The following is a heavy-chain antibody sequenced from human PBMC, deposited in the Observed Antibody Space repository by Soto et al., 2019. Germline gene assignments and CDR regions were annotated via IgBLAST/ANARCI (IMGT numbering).Heavy chain of an antibody. CDR1: GFTFTSFA. V-gene: IGHV1-58*01. CDR3: AADDGYSTSSYSMDG. D-gene: IGHD6-6*01. CDR2: IVVGSGNT. Sequence: SVKVSCKASGFTFTSFAVQWVRQASGQRLEWIGWIVVGSGNTNYAQKFQERVTITRDMSTSTAYMELSSLRSEDTAVYYCAADDGYSTSSYSMDGWGQGTTVTVSS. J-gene: IGHJ6*02.